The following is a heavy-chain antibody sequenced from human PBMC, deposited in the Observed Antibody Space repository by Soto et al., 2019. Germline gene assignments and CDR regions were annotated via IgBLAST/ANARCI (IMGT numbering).Heavy chain of an antibody. D-gene: IGHD2-2*01. J-gene: IGHJ6*02. CDR1: GFTFSSYA. CDR2: ISYAGSNK. CDR3: AREYCSSTSCYSQNGETYYYYYGMDV. Sequence: QVQLVESGGGVVQPGRSLRLSCAASGFTFSSYAMHWVRQAPGKGLEWVAVISYAGSNKYYADSVKRRFTISRDNSKNTLYLQMNSLRAEDTAVYYCAREYCSSTSCYSQNGETYYYYYGMDVWGQGTTVTVSS. V-gene: IGHV3-30-3*01.